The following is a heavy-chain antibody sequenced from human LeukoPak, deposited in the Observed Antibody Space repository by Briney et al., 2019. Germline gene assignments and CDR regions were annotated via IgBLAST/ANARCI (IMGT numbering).Heavy chain of an antibody. V-gene: IGHV4-31*03. CDR3: AREPFFDAFDI. J-gene: IGHJ3*02. CDR2: IYYSGST. Sequence: SETLSLTCTVSGGSISSGGYYWSWIRQHPGKGLEWIGYIYYSGSTYYNPSLKSRVTISVDTSKNQFSLKLTSVNAADTAVYYCAREPFFDAFDIWGQGTMVTVSS. CDR1: GGSISSGGYY. D-gene: IGHD3-16*01.